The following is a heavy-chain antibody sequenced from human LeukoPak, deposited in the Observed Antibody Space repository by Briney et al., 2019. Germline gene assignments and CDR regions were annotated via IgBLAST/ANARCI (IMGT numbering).Heavy chain of an antibody. J-gene: IGHJ6*03. D-gene: IGHD2-2*02. CDR3: ARGHPPAAISYYYYYMDV. CDR2: INPNSGGT. V-gene: IGHV1-2*02. CDR1: GYTFTGYY. Sequence: ASVKVSCKASGYTFTGYYMHWVRQAPGQGLEWMGWINPNSGGTNYAQKFQGRVTMTRDTSISTAYMELSRLRSDDTAVYYCARGHPPAAISYYYYYMDVWGKGTTVTISS.